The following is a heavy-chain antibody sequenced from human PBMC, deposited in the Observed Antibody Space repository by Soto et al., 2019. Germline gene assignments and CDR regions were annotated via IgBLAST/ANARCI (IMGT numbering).Heavy chain of an antibody. J-gene: IGHJ6*02. CDR1: SGSCY. CDR3: ARDRAAMVRGDPDYYYDYGMDV. V-gene: IGHV4-61*01. Sequence: SGSCYSRKILQPPGKGLAWIGYIYYSGSTNYNPSLKSRVTISVDTSKNQFSLKLSSVTAADTAVYYCARDRAAMVRGDPDYYYDYGMDVWGQGTTVTVSS. D-gene: IGHD3-10*01. CDR2: IYYSGST.